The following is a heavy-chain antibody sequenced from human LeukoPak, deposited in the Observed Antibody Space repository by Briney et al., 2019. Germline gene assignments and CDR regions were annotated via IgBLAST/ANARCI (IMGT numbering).Heavy chain of an antibody. CDR2: IRYDGSNK. V-gene: IGHV3-30*02. CDR1: GFTFSSYG. D-gene: IGHD3-10*01. Sequence: GGSLRLSCAPSGFTFSSYGMHWVRQAPGKGLEWVAFIRYDGSNKYYAASLKGRFTISRDNYKNTLYLQMNSLRGKDTAVYYCAKDLLQGWFGELLKLSLDFDYWGKGTLVTVSS. CDR3: AKDLLQGWFGELLKLSLDFDY. J-gene: IGHJ4*02.